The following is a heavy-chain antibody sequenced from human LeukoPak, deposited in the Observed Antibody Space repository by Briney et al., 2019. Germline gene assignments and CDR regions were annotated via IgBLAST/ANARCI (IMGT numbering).Heavy chain of an antibody. V-gene: IGHV3-7*01. J-gene: IGHJ4*02. CDR3: ARGYCSSSVCYLIYFAL. Sequence: GGSLRLSCAASGFSIGTYWMSWLRQAPGKGLEWVANIKQDGSKKYYADSVKGRFTMSRDDAKNSVYLQMNSLRAEDTAVYYCARGYCSSSVCYLIYFALWRQGTLLTVFS. CDR2: IKQDGSKK. CDR1: GFSIGTYW. D-gene: IGHD2-2*01.